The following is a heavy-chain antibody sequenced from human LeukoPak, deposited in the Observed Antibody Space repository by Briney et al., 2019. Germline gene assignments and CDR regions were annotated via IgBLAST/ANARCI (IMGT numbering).Heavy chain of an antibody. CDR1: GGSISGSSYY. D-gene: IGHD3-10*01. Sequence: SETLSLTCTVSGGSISGSSYYWGWIRQPPGTGLEWIGSIYYSGSTYYNPSLKSRVTISVDTSKNQFSLKLSSVTAADTAVYYCARLAYYYGSGRNFDYWGQGTLVTVSS. CDR3: ARLAYYYGSGRNFDY. V-gene: IGHV4-39*01. J-gene: IGHJ4*02. CDR2: IYYSGST.